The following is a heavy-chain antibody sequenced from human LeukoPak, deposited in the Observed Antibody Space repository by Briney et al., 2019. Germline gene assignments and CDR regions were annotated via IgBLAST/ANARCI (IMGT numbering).Heavy chain of an antibody. CDR3: ARRRVVVASTDGASGAFDI. CDR1: GGSISSGGYY. Sequence: SETLSLTCTVSGGSISSGGYYWSWIRQHPGKGLEWIGYIYYSGSTYCNPSLKSRVTISVDMSKNQFSLKLSSVTAADTAVYFCARRRVVVASTDGASGAFDIWGQGTMVTVSS. V-gene: IGHV4-31*03. CDR2: IYYSGST. J-gene: IGHJ3*02. D-gene: IGHD2-15*01.